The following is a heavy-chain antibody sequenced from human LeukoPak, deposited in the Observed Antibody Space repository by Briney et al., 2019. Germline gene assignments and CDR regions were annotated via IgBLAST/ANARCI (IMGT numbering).Heavy chain of an antibody. J-gene: IGHJ4*02. Sequence: GGSLRLSCAASGFTFSSYSMVWVRQAPGKGLEWVSYISTGSSTIYYADSVKGRFTISRDNAKNSLYLQMNSLRDEDTAVYYCARDVERTGGAYYYGSGSPRGWGQGTLVTVSS. CDR1: GFTFSSYS. CDR3: ARDVERTGGAYYYGSGSPRG. CDR2: ISTGSSTI. D-gene: IGHD3-10*01. V-gene: IGHV3-48*02.